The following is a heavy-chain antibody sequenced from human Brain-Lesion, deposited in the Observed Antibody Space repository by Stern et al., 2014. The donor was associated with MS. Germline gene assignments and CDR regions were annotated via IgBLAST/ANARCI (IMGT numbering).Heavy chain of an antibody. CDR2: LKQDGSEE. CDR1: GFAFSSYW. CDR3: ARDCSGGSCYQTYYYYGMDV. J-gene: IGHJ6*02. D-gene: IGHD2-15*01. V-gene: IGHV3-7*01. Sequence: EVQLLESGGGLVQPGGSLRLSCAAPGFAFSSYWMSWVRQAPGQGLEWVATLKQDGSEEQYVDSVKGRFAISRDNAKKSLYLQMNSLRAEDTAVYYCARDCSGGSCYQTYYYYGMDVWGQGTTVTVSS.